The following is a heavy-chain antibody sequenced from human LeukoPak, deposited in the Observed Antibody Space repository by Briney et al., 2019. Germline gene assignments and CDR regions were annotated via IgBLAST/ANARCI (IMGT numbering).Heavy chain of an antibody. CDR2: INHSGST. CDR3: ARPLLVGVRGNFDY. V-gene: IGHV4-34*01. Sequence: SETLSLTCAVYGGSLSGYYWSWIRQPPGKGLEWIGEINHSGSTNYNPSLKSRVTISVDTSRNQFSLKLSSVTAADTAVYYCARPLLVGVRGNFDYWGQGTLVTVSS. CDR1: GGSLSGYY. J-gene: IGHJ4*02. D-gene: IGHD3-10*02.